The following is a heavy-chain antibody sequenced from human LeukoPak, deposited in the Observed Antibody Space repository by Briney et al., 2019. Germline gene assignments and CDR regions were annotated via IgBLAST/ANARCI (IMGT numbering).Heavy chain of an antibody. D-gene: IGHD3-22*01. J-gene: IGHJ4*02. V-gene: IGHV3-30*03. CDR2: ISYDGSNK. CDR3: AREVGDSSGYYSSSDY. Sequence: GRSLRLSCAASGFTFSSYGMHWVRQAPGKGLEWVAVISYDGSNKYYADSVKGRFTISRDNSKNTLYLQMNSLRAEDTAVYYCAREVGDSSGYYSSSDYWGQGTLVTVSS. CDR1: GFTFSSYG.